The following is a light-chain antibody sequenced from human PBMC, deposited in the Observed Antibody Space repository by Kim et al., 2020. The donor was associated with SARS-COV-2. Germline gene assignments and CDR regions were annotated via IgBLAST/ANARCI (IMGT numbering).Light chain of an antibody. CDR2: GAS. J-gene: IGKJ1*01. V-gene: IGKV3-15*01. CDR3: QQYHEWPQWT. CDR1: QRVGAK. Sequence: VSPGERATFSCRASQRVGAKLAWYQQKPGQAPRLLIYGASTRAAGVAARFSGSGSETDFTLIISSVQTGDSATYYCQQYHEWPQWTFGQGTKLEI.